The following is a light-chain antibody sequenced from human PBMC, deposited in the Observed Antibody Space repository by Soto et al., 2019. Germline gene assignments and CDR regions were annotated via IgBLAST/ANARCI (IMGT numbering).Light chain of an antibody. CDR3: SSYTISSTVV. J-gene: IGLJ2*01. V-gene: IGLV2-14*01. Sequence: QSALTQPASVSGSPGQSITISCTGTSSDVGGYNYVSWYQQHPGKAPKLMIYDVSNRPSGVSNRFSGSKSGNTASLTISGLQAEDEADYYCSSYTISSTVVFGGWTKL. CDR2: DVS. CDR1: SSDVGGYNY.